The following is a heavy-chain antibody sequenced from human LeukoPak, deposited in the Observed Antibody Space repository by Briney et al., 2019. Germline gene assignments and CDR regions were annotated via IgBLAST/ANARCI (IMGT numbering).Heavy chain of an antibody. J-gene: IGHJ5*02. D-gene: IGHD2/OR15-2a*01. V-gene: IGHV3-23*01. Sequence: PGGSLRLSCAASGFTFSIYAMTWVRQAPGRGLEWVSAMTGAGDSTFYADSVKGRFTVSRDNSQNTRYLQMKSLKAKATAAYYCAKAPPLYAGPWFAPWGQETLFISSS. CDR2: MTGAGDST. CDR3: AKAPPLYAGPWFAP. CDR1: GFTFSIYA.